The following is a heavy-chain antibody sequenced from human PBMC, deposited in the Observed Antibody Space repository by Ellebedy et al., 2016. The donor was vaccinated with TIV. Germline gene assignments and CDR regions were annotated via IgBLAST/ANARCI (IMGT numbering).Heavy chain of an antibody. CDR2: ISYDGSNK. V-gene: IGHV3-30*18. D-gene: IGHD2-2*01. CDR3: ANDCSSTSCYCIY. J-gene: IGHJ4*02. Sequence: GGSLRLSCAASGFTFSSYSMNWVRRAPGKGLEWVAVISYDGSNKYYADSVKGRFTISRDNSKNTLYLQMNSLRAEDTAVYYCANDCSSTSCYCIYWGQGTLVTVSS. CDR1: GFTFSSYS.